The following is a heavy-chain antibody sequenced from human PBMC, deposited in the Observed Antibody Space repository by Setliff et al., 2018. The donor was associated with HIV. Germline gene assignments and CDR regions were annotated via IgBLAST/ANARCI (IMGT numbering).Heavy chain of an antibody. J-gene: IGHJ4*02. CDR3: VRGSGYYYFDN. Sequence: GGSLRLSCAASGFTFSTYAMGWVRQAAGKGLEWVFGMHTDGSSTRYADSVKGRFTISRDNAKNMLYLQMNSLSADDTAVYYCVRGSGYYYFDNWGQGALVTVSS. D-gene: IGHD3-22*01. V-gene: IGHV3-74*01. CDR2: MHTDGSST. CDR1: GFTFSTYA.